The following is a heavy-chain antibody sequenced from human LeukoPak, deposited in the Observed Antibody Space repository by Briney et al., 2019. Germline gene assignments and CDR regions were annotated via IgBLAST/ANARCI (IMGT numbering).Heavy chain of an antibody. Sequence: SGPTLVNPTQTLTLTCTFSGFSLSTSGVGVGWIRQPPGKALEWLALIYWDDDKRYSPPLKSRLTITKDTSKNQVVLTMTNMDPVDTATYYCAHSSQPPGIAAPNWFDPWGQGTLVTVSS. CDR3: AHSSQPPGIAAPNWFDP. J-gene: IGHJ5*02. CDR1: GFSLSTSGVG. V-gene: IGHV2-5*02. CDR2: IYWDDDK. D-gene: IGHD6-13*01.